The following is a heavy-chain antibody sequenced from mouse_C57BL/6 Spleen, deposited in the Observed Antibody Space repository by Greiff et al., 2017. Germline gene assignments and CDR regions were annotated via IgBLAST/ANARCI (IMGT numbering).Heavy chain of an antibody. J-gene: IGHJ2*01. CDR2: IDPETGGT. CDR3: TREEDITTVVAPFDY. V-gene: IGHV1-15*01. D-gene: IGHD1-1*01. Sequence: VQLQQSGAELVRPGASVTLSCKASGYTFTDYEMHWVKQTPVHGLEWIGAIDPETGGTAYNQKFKGKAILTADKSSSTAYMELRSLTSEDSAVYDCTREEDITTVVAPFDYWGQGTTLTVSS. CDR1: GYTFTDYE.